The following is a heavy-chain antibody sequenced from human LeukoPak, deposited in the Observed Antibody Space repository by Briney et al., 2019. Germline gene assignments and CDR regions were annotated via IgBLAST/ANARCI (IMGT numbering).Heavy chain of an antibody. CDR3: ARILDSAWGELGY. D-gene: IGHD6-19*01. CDR2: ISSSNSYI. V-gene: IGHV3-21*01. CDR1: GFTFSSYP. J-gene: IGHJ4*02. Sequence: GGSLRLSCAGSGFTFSSYPMNWVRQAPGKGLEWVSYISSSNSYIYYVDSVKGRFTISRDNAKNSLYLQMNSLRAEDTAVYYCARILDSAWGELGYWGQGTLVTVSS.